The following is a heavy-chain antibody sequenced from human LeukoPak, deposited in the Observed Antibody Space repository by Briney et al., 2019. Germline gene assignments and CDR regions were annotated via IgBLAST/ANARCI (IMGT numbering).Heavy chain of an antibody. D-gene: IGHD3-3*01. CDR2: INSDGRST. Sequence: GGSLRLSCAASGFTFSNYWMHWVRQAPGKGLVWVSRINSDGRSTNYADSVKGRFTISRDNAKNTLFLQMNSLRAEDTAVYYCAKGAYYGDWGQGTLVTVSS. J-gene: IGHJ4*02. CDR3: AKGAYYGD. CDR1: GFTFSNYW. V-gene: IGHV3-74*01.